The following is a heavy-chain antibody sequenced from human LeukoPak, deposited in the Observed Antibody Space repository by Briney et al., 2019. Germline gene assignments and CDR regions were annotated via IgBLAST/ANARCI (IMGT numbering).Heavy chain of an antibody. D-gene: IGHD6-13*01. Sequence: GGSLRLSCTASGYTFGDYEMSCVRQAPRKGLGWVGFIRSKPYGGTTEYAASVKGRFTILRDDSKSFAYLQMNSLKAEDTAVYYCTTVAATDSYYYSMEVWGQGTTVTVSS. J-gene: IGHJ6*02. CDR3: TTVAATDSYYYSMEV. V-gene: IGHV3-49*04. CDR2: IRSKPYGGTT. CDR1: GYTFGDYE.